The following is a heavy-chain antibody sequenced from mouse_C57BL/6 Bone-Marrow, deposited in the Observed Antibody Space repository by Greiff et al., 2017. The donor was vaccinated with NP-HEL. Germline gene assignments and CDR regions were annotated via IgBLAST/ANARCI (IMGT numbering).Heavy chain of an antibody. CDR3: VRGVITTVVAPY. V-gene: IGHV10-1*01. D-gene: IGHD1-1*01. J-gene: IGHJ3*01. Sequence: EVHLVESGGGLVQPKGSLKLSCAASGFSFNTYAMNWVRQAPGKGLEWVARIRSKSNNYATYYADSVKDRFTISRDDSESMLYLQMNNLKTEDTAMYYCVRGVITTVVAPYWGQGTLVTVSA. CDR1: GFSFNTYA. CDR2: IRSKSNNYAT.